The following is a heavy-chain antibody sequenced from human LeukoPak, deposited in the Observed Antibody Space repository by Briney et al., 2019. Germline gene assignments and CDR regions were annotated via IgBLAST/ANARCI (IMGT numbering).Heavy chain of an antibody. Sequence: GGSLRLSCAASGFTFSSYWMNWVRQAPGKGLVWVSRINSDGSSTSYADSVKGRFTISRNNAKNTLYLQMNSLRAEYTAVYYCSRRGIAAAGDYWGQGTLVTVSS. CDR1: GFTFSSYW. V-gene: IGHV3-74*01. D-gene: IGHD6-13*01. CDR3: SRRGIAAAGDY. CDR2: INSDGSST. J-gene: IGHJ4*02.